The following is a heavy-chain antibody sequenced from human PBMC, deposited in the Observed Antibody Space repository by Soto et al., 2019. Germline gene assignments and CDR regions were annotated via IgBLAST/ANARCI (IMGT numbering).Heavy chain of an antibody. J-gene: IGHJ5*02. D-gene: IGHD3-22*01. V-gene: IGHV5-51*01. CDR2: IYPGDSDT. CDR3: ARSSWLPYNWFDP. CDR1: GYSFTSYW. Sequence: GESLKISCKVSGYSFTSYWIGWVRQMPGKGLEWMGIIYPGDSDTRYSPSFQGQVTISADKSISTAYLQWSSLKASDTAMYYCARSSWLPYNWFDPWGQGTLVTVSS.